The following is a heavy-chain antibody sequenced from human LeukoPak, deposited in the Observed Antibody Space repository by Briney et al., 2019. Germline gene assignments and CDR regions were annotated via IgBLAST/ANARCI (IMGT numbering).Heavy chain of an antibody. CDR1: GGSFSGYY. V-gene: IGHV4-34*01. CDR3: ARLPDIVVVPAANGHYYYYGMDV. Sequence: SETLSLTCAVYGGSFSGYYWSWIRQPPGKGLEWIGEINHSGSTNYNPSPKSRVTISVDTSKNQFSLKLSSVTAADTAVYYCARLPDIVVVPAANGHYYYYGMDVWGQGTTVTVSS. J-gene: IGHJ6*02. CDR2: INHSGST. D-gene: IGHD2-2*01.